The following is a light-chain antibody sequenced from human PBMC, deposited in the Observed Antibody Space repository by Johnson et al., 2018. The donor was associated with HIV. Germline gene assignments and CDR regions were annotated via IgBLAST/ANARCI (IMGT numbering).Light chain of an antibody. V-gene: IGLV1-51*02. CDR1: SSNIWNNY. Sequence: QSMLTQPPSVSATPGQKVSISCSGSSSNIWNNYVSWYQVLPGTAPKLLIYKNNERPSGIPDRFSGSKSGTSATLGITRLQTGDEADYYCGTWDTSLSAGGVFGTGTKVTVL. J-gene: IGLJ1*01. CDR3: GTWDTSLSAGGV. CDR2: KNN.